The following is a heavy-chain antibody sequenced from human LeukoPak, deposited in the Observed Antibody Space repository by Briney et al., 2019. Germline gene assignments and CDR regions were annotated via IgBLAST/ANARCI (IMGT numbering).Heavy chain of an antibody. CDR3: ARQKRITMIVVVGFDY. Sequence: SEILSLTCAVYGGSFSGYYWSWIRQPPGKGLEWIGEINHSGSTNYNPSLKSRVTISVDTSKNQFSLKLSSVTAADTAVYYCARQKRITMIVVVGFDYWGQGTLVTVSS. V-gene: IGHV4-34*01. CDR1: GGSFSGYY. J-gene: IGHJ4*02. D-gene: IGHD3-22*01. CDR2: INHSGST.